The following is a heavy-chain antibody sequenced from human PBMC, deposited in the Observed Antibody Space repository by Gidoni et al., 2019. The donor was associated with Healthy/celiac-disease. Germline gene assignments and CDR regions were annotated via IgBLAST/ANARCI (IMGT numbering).Heavy chain of an antibody. CDR1: GFTFSSYS. V-gene: IGHV3-21*01. CDR2: ISSSSSYI. D-gene: IGHD3-9*01. CDR3: ARGCGFSYYDILGGDYFDY. Sequence: EVQLVESGGGLVKPGGSLRLSCAASGFTFSSYSMNWVRQAPGKGLEWVSSISSSSSYIYYADSVKGRFTISRDNAKNSLYLQMNSLRAEDTAVYYCARGCGFSYYDILGGDYFDYWGQGTLVTVSS. J-gene: IGHJ4*02.